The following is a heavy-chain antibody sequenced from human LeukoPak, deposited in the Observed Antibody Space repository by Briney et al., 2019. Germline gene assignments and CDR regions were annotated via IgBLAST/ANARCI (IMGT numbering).Heavy chain of an antibody. CDR1: GFTFSSYE. V-gene: IGHV3-48*03. Sequence: GGSLRLSCAASGFTFSSYEMNWVRQAPGKGLEWISYISNSGTIMYYADSVKGRFTISRDDAKSTLYLQLNSLRAEDTAVYYCTLVPLGWGQGTLVTVSS. D-gene: IGHD2-8*02. CDR3: TLVPLG. CDR2: ISNSGTIM. J-gene: IGHJ4*02.